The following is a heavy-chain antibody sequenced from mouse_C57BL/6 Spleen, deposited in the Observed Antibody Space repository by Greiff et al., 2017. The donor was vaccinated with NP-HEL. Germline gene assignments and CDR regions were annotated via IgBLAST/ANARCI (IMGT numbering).Heavy chain of an antibody. D-gene: IGHD4-1*01. J-gene: IGHJ2*01. V-gene: IGHV1-42*01. CDR1: GYSFTGYY. Sequence: EVQLQQSGPELVKPGASVKISCKASGYSFTGYYMNWVKQSPEKSLEWIGEINPSTGGTTYNQKFKAKATLTVDKSSSTAYMQLKSLTSEDSAVYYCARRAGTYWGQGTTLTVSS. CDR2: INPSTGGT. CDR3: ARRAGTY.